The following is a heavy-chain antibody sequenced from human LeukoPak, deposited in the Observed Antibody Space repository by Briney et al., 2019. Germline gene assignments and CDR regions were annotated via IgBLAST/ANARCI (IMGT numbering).Heavy chain of an antibody. CDR3: ARGRPHGNDY. CDR1: GFTFSSYW. CDR2: IASDGSST. D-gene: IGHD4-23*01. Sequence: GGSLRLSCAASGFTFSSYWMNWVRQAPGKGLVWVSRIASDGSSTTYADSVKGRLSISRDNAKNTLYLQMNSLRVEDTAMYYCARGRPHGNDYWGQGTLVTVSS. V-gene: IGHV3-74*01. J-gene: IGHJ4*02.